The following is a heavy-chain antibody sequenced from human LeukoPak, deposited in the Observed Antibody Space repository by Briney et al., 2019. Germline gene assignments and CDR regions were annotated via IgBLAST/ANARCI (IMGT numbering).Heavy chain of an antibody. D-gene: IGHD3-10*02. CDR1: GDSVSSKSGG. CDR2: TYYTSKWYN. CDR3: AREQLWSGPNRFDS. V-gene: IGHV6-1*01. Sequence: SQTLSLTCGISGDSVSSKSGGWNWIRQSPSRGLEWLGRTYYTSKWYNEYAVSMKSRITINSDTSKNQLSLHLDSVTPEDTAVYYCAREQLWSGPNRFDSWAQGTLVTVSS. J-gene: IGHJ5*01.